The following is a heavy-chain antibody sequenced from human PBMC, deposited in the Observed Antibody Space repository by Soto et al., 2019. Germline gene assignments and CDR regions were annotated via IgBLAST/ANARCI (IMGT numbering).Heavy chain of an antibody. CDR2: MNPNSGNT. V-gene: IGHV1-8*01. CDR1: GYTFTSYD. J-gene: IGHJ3*02. Sequence: ASVKVSCKASGYTFTSYDINWVRQATGQGLEWMGWMNPNSGNTGYAQKFQGRVTMTRNTSISTAYMELSSLRPEDTAVYYCARIFGSFVVVLAATRKDAFDIWGQGTMVTVSS. D-gene: IGHD2-15*01. CDR3: ARIFGSFVVVLAATRKDAFDI.